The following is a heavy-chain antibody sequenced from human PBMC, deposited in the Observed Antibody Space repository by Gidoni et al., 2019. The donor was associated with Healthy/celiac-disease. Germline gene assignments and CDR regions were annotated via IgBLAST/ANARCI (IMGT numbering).Heavy chain of an antibody. CDR1: GGSISSGGYY. CDR3: ARAMPPVTPNWYFDL. D-gene: IGHD2-21*02. Sequence: QVQLQESGPGLVKPSQTLSLPCTVSGGSISSGGYYWSWIRQHPGKGLEWIGYIYYSGGTYYNPALKSRVTISVDTSKNQFSLKLSSVTAADTAVYYCARAMPPVTPNWYFDLWGRGTLVTVSS. CDR2: IYYSGGT. J-gene: IGHJ2*01. V-gene: IGHV4-31*03.